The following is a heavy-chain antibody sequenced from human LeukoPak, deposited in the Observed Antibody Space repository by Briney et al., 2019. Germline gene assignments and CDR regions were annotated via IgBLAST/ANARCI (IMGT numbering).Heavy chain of an antibody. CDR3: ARVAYSGSYGWFDP. Sequence: SVKVSCKASGYTFTSYGITWVRQAPGQGLEWMGGIIPIFGTANYAQKFQGRVTITADKSTSTAYMELSSLRSEDTAVYYCARVAYSGSYGWFDPWGQGTLVTVSS. CDR1: GYTFTSYG. D-gene: IGHD1-26*01. J-gene: IGHJ5*02. CDR2: IIPIFGTA. V-gene: IGHV1-69*06.